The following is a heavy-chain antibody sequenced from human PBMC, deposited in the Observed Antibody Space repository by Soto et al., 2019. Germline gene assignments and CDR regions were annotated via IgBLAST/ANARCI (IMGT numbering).Heavy chain of an antibody. CDR2: INAGNGNT. V-gene: IGHV1-3*01. CDR1: GYTFTSYA. D-gene: IGHD3-3*01. CDR3: ARGLRFLEWSPYGMDV. J-gene: IGHJ6*02. Sequence: ASVKVSCKASGYTFTSYAMHWVRQAPGQRLEWMGWINAGNGNTKYSQKFHGRVTITRNTSASTAYMELSSLRSEDTAVYYCARGLRFLEWSPYGMDVWGQGTTVTVSS.